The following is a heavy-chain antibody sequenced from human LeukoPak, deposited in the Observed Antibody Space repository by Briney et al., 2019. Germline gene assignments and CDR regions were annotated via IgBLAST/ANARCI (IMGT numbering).Heavy chain of an antibody. Sequence: GGSLRLSCAAPGFTFSTFEMTWVRQAPGKGLEWVSYISSRESTKYYADSVKGRFTISRDNAKNAVYLQMNSLRAEDTAVYYCARYCSTTSCHFYGMDVWGRGTSVTVSS. D-gene: IGHD2-2*01. CDR3: ARYCSTTSCHFYGMDV. CDR2: ISSRESTK. J-gene: IGHJ6*02. V-gene: IGHV3-48*03. CDR1: GFTFSTFE.